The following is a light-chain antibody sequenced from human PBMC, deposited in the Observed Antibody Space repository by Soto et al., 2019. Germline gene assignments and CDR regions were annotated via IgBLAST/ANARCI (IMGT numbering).Light chain of an antibody. Sequence: QSALTQSPSASGSPGQSVTISCTGTSSDVGGYNYVSWYQHHPGKAPKLMIYEVSKRPSGVPDRFSGSKSGNTASLTVSGLQGEDEADYYCSSYAGSNNLVFGGGTKVTVL. J-gene: IGLJ2*01. CDR3: SSYAGSNNLV. V-gene: IGLV2-8*01. CDR1: SSDVGGYNY. CDR2: EVS.